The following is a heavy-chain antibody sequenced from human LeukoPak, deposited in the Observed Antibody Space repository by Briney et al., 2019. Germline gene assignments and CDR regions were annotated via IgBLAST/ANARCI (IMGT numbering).Heavy chain of an antibody. V-gene: IGHV3-66*01. CDR3: ARTVVAKTNCFAP. J-gene: IGHJ5*02. CDR2: IYSGGST. Sequence: PGGSLRLSCAASGFTVSSNYMSWVRQAPGKGLEWVSVIYSGGSTYYADSAKGRFTISRDNSKNTLYLQMNSLRAEDTAVYYCARTVVAKTNCFAPGGQGTLVTVS. D-gene: IGHD5-12*01. CDR1: GFTVSSNY.